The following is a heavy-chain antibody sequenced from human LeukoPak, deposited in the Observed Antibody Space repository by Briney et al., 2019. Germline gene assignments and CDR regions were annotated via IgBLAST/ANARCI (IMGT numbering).Heavy chain of an antibody. CDR2: IGRSGGST. J-gene: IGHJ4*02. V-gene: IGHV3-23*01. CDR1: GFTFSSYD. D-gene: IGHD3-10*01. Sequence: PGGSLRLSCAGSGFTFSSYDMSWVRQAPGKGLEWVSFIGRSGGSTYYADSVKGRFTISRDNSKNTLYLQMNSLRAEDTAVYYCAFQVRGVIHWGQGTLVTVSS. CDR3: AFQVRGVIH.